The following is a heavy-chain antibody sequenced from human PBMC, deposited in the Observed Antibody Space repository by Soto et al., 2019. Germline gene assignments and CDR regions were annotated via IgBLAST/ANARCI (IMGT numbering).Heavy chain of an antibody. J-gene: IGHJ2*01. CDR2: INSDGSST. Sequence: EVQLVESGGGLVQPGGSLRLSCAASGFTFSSYWMHWVRQAPGKGLVWVSRINSDGSSTSYADSVKGRFTISRDNAKNSLYLQMTSRRAEATAVYYGARGAGLNWYFDLWGRGTLVTVSS. V-gene: IGHV3-74*01. CDR3: ARGAGLNWYFDL. CDR1: GFTFSSYW.